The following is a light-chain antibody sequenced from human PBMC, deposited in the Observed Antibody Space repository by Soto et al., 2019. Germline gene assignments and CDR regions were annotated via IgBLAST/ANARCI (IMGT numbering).Light chain of an antibody. J-gene: IGKJ1*01. CDR1: HSVRTN. Sequence: IVMTQSPSSLSVSIGETVTISCRASHSVRTNLAWYQQKPGQAPRLLIYNASTLATGIPARSSGSGSGTEFTLTISSLQSEDFAGYYCLQDYDWPLTFGQGTKVDIK. CDR3: LQDYDWPLT. V-gene: IGKV3-15*01. CDR2: NAS.